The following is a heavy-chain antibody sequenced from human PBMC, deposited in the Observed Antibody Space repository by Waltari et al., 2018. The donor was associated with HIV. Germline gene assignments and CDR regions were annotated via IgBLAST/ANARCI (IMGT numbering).Heavy chain of an antibody. Sequence: QVQLVQSGAEVKKPGASVKVSCKASGYTFTDYYMHWVRQAPGQGLEWLGWNNPNSGNTIYAQNCQGRVSITRDTSIRTAYMELSRLGSDDTAVYYCARDLIFYYDTSDYYPFDYWGQGTLVTVSS. D-gene: IGHD3-22*01. V-gene: IGHV1-2*02. J-gene: IGHJ4*02. CDR3: ARDLIFYYDTSDYYPFDY. CDR2: NNPNSGNT. CDR1: GYTFTDYY.